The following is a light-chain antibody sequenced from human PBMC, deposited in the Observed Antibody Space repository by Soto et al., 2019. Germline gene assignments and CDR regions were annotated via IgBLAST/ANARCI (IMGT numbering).Light chain of an antibody. Sequence: ETVMTQSPATLSVSLGESVTLSCRASQTVATNLAWYQHKPGQAPRLLIYGASTRATGIPARFSGSGSGTEFTLTISGLQSEDFAVYFCQQYGNWYTYGQGTKLEIK. V-gene: IGKV3-15*01. J-gene: IGKJ2*01. CDR3: QQYGNWYT. CDR1: QTVATN. CDR2: GAS.